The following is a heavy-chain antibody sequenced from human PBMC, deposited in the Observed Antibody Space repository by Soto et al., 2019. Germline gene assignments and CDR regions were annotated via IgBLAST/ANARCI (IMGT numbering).Heavy chain of an antibody. CDR1: GITFNTYL. J-gene: IGHJ4*02. D-gene: IGHD5-18*01. CDR3: ARVATGMAYVY. V-gene: IGHV3-30*04. CDR2: ISYVGSRE. Sequence: QVQVVQSGGGVVQPGRSLRLSCAASGITFNTYLMHWVRQAPGKGLEWVAGISYVGSREYYADSVKGRFTISRDNSKNALYLQMDSLRVEDTAVYYCARVATGMAYVYWGQGSQVTVSS.